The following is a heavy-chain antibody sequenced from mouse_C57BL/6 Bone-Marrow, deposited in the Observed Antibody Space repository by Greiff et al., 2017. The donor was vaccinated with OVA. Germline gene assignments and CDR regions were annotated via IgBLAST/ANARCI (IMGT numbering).Heavy chain of an antibody. J-gene: IGHJ4*01. D-gene: IGHD3-2*01. CDR1: GYTFTGYW. V-gene: IGHV1-9*01. Sequence: QVQLKQSGAELMKPGASVKLSCKATGYTFTGYWIEWVKQRPGHGLEWIGEILPGSGSTNYNEKFKGKATFTADTSSNTAYMQLSSLTTEDSSIYYCDLKTVYYAMDYWGQGTTVTVSS. CDR2: ILPGSGST. CDR3: DLKTVYYAMDY.